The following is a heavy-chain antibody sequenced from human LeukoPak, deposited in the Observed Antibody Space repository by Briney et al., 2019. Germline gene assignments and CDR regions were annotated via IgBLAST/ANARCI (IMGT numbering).Heavy chain of an antibody. D-gene: IGHD4-17*01. Sequence: PSETLSLTCTVSGGSISGYYWSWFRQPPGKGLEWIGYIYYTGSTNYNPSLKSRVTISVDTSKNQFSLKVTSVTAADTAVYYCVRSKSGTYGWFDPWGQGTLVTVSS. CDR3: VRSKSGTYGWFDP. J-gene: IGHJ5*02. V-gene: IGHV4-59*01. CDR1: GGSISGYY. CDR2: IYYTGST.